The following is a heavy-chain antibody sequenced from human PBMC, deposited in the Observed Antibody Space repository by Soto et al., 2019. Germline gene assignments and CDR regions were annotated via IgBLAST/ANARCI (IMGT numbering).Heavy chain of an antibody. J-gene: IGHJ4*02. Sequence: QVNLQQWGAGLLKPSETLSLTCAVYGESFSDYYWSWIRQPPGKGLEWIGEIHRSGSTNYNPSLKSRVTISVATSKKQSALQLNAVTAADTAVYYCVTRGGAYYPYDFDNWGRGTLVTVSS. V-gene: IGHV4-34*01. CDR2: IHRSGST. CDR1: GESFSDYY. D-gene: IGHD3-22*01. CDR3: VTRGGAYYPYDFDN.